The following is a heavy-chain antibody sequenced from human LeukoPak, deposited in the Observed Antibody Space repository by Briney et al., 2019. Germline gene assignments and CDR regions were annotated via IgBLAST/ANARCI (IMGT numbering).Heavy chain of an antibody. D-gene: IGHD4-17*01. CDR1: GFTFSTYV. CDR3: VPQETTVTTF. J-gene: IGHJ4*02. Sequence: GGSLRLSCAASGFTFSTYVMSWVRQAPGKGLEWVSAISGSGGSTHYADSVKGRFTISRDDSKNTLYLQMKSLRADDTAVYFCVPQETTVTTFWGQGTLVTVSS. V-gene: IGHV3-23*01. CDR2: ISGSGGST.